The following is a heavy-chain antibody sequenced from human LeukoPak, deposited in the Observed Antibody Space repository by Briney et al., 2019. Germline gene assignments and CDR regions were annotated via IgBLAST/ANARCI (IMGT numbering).Heavy chain of an antibody. CDR3: AKAPVTSCRGAYCYPFDY. D-gene: IGHD2-21*01. CDR2: ISSTDAGT. J-gene: IGHJ4*02. CDR1: GFSLSSYA. V-gene: IGHV3-23*01. Sequence: GGSLRLSCAASGFSLSSYAMSWVRQAPGKGLEWVSAISSTDAGTYHADSVRGRFTISRDSSKNTLYLQMNSLRAEDAAVYYCAKAPVTSCRGAYCYPFDYWGQGTWSPSPQ.